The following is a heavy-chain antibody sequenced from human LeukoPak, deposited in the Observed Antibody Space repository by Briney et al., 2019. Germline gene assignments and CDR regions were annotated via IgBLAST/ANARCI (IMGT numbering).Heavy chain of an antibody. CDR3: ARDTRTFDY. J-gene: IGHJ4*02. Sequence: GGSLRLSCAASGFTFSSYGMHWVRQAPGKGLEWVAAISYDESNEYYVDSVKGRFTVSRDNSKNTLYLQMNSLRAEDTAVYYCARDTRTFDYWGQGTLVTVSS. D-gene: IGHD1-26*01. V-gene: IGHV3-30*03. CDR1: GFTFSSYG. CDR2: ISYDESNE.